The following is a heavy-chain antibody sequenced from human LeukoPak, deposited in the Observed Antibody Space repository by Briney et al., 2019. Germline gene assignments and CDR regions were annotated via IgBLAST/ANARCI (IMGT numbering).Heavy chain of an antibody. J-gene: IGHJ4*02. CDR2: IWYDGSNK. D-gene: IGHD3-3*01. Sequence: GGSLRLSCAASGFTFSSYGMHWVRQAPGKGLEWVAVIWYDGSNKYYADSVKGRFTISRDNSKNTLYLQMNSLRAEDTAVYYCARDHYDFWSGYPEYYFDYWGQGTQVTVSS. V-gene: IGHV3-33*01. CDR1: GFTFSSYG. CDR3: ARDHYDFWSGYPEYYFDY.